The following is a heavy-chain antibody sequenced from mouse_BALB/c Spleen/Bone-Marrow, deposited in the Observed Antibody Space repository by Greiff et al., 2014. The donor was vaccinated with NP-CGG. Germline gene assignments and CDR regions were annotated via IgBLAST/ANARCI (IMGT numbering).Heavy chain of an antibody. J-gene: IGHJ3*01. Sequence: EVKLVESGGGLVKPGGSPKLSCAASGFTFSDYYMYWVRQTPEKRLEWVATISDGGSYTYYPDSVKGRFTISRDNAKNNLYLQMSSLKSEDTAMYYCGRAWFAYWGQGTLVTVSA. CDR1: GFTFSDYY. D-gene: IGHD3-3*01. V-gene: IGHV5-4*02. CDR3: GRAWFAY. CDR2: ISDGGSYT.